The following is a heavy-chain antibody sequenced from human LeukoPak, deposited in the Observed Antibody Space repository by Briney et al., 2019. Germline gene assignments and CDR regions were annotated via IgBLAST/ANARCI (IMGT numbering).Heavy chain of an antibody. CDR2: ISPSGGSR. V-gene: IGHV1-46*01. J-gene: IGHJ5*02. CDR1: GYTFTINY. D-gene: IGHD5-24*01. CDR3: ARDNSVRDEAWWFNL. Sequence: ASVTVSFKAFGYTFTINYMHWVRQAPGQGREWMGVISPSGGSRTYAQKFQGRVTLTRDMSTSTDYLELSSLRSEDTAVYYCARDNSVRDEAWWFNLWGQGTLVTVSS.